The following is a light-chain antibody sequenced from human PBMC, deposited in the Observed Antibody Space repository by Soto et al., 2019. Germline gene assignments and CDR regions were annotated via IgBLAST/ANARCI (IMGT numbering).Light chain of an antibody. Sequence: DIPMTQSPSSLSASVGDRVTFTCQASQNINNYLNWYQQKPGKSPRLLIYDASNLETGVPSRCSGSGSETDFTFTISSLQPDDVATYYCQQYDDLPLTFGGGTKVEIK. CDR3: QQYDDLPLT. V-gene: IGKV1-33*01. CDR2: DAS. J-gene: IGKJ4*01. CDR1: QNINNY.